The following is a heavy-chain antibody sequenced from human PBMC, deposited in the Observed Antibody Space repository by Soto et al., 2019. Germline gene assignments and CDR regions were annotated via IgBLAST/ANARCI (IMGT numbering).Heavy chain of an antibody. CDR3: TRGPTHGAFDI. V-gene: IGHV3-53*05. Sequence: PGGSLRLSCVASGFGVSDNHVSWVRQAPGKGLEWVSGINNDGTTYHTDSVKGRISVSRENSKNTLYLQINSLRPEEAALYYCTRGPTHGAFDIWGQGTMVTVS. CDR1: GFGVSDNH. J-gene: IGHJ3*02. CDR2: INNDGTT.